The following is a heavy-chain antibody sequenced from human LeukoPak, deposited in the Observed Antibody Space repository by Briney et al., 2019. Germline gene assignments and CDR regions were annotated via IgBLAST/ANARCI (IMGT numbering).Heavy chain of an antibody. Sequence: GRSLRLSCAASGFTFNNYALNWVRQAPGKGLEWLAVLSYDGRFESYADSVKGRFTISRDNSKNTLYLQMNILRPEDTAVYYCAREGGDCTNGVCQPYFDNWGQGTLVTVSS. CDR2: LSYDGRFE. V-gene: IGHV3-30*04. J-gene: IGHJ4*02. D-gene: IGHD2-8*01. CDR1: GFTFNNYA. CDR3: AREGGDCTNGVCQPYFDN.